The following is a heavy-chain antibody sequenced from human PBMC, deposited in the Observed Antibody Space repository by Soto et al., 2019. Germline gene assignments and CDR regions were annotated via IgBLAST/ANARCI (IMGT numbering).Heavy chain of an antibody. Sequence: QVQVVESGGGVVQPGRSLRLSCAASGFNFSNYAMHWVRQAPGKGLEWVTVISYDGSDKYYADSVKGRFTISRDNSKNTLYLQMYSLRAEDKAMYYCAREALGSSGWLDYWGQGTLVTVSS. V-gene: IGHV3-30-3*01. CDR1: GFNFSNYA. CDR3: AREALGSSGWLDY. CDR2: ISYDGSDK. J-gene: IGHJ4*02. D-gene: IGHD6-19*01.